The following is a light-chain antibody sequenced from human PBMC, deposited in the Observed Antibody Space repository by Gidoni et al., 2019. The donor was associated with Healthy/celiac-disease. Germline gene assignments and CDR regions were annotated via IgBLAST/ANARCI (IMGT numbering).Light chain of an antibody. CDR1: QSVLYSSNNKNY. CDR2: WAS. J-gene: IGKJ3*01. V-gene: IGKV4-1*01. Sequence: DIVMTQSPDSLAVSLGERATINCKSSQSVLYSSNNKNYLAWYQQKPGQPPKLLIYWASTRESGVPDRFSGSGSGTDFTLTISSLQAEDVAVYYCQQYYSTLLFTCGPGTKVDIK. CDR3: QQYYSTLLFT.